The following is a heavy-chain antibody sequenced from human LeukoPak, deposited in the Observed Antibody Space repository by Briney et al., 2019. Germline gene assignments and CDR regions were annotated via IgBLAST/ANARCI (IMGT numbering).Heavy chain of an antibody. Sequence: PGRSLRLSCAASGFTFDDYAMHWVRPAPGKGLEWVSGISWNSGSIGYADSVKGRFTISRDNAKTSLYLQMNSLRAEDTAVYYCARDPSSLRDSYDYWGQGTLVTVSS. V-gene: IGHV3-9*01. CDR3: ARDPSSLRDSYDY. J-gene: IGHJ4*02. CDR2: ISWNSGSI. CDR1: GFTFDDYA.